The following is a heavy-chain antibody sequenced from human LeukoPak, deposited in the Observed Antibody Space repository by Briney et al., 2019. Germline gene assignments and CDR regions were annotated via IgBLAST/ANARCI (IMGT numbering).Heavy chain of an antibody. V-gene: IGHV6-1*01. CDR1: GDSVSSNSAA. Sequence: SQTLSLTCAISGDSVSSNSAAWNWIRQSPSRGLEWLGRTYYRSKWYKDYAVSVKSLITINPDTSQNQFSLQLNSVTPEDTAVYYCARWGHTTDYYYYYYMDVWGKGTTVTVSS. CDR3: ARWGHTTDYYYYYYMDV. D-gene: IGHD1-14*01. CDR2: TYYRSKWYK. J-gene: IGHJ6*03.